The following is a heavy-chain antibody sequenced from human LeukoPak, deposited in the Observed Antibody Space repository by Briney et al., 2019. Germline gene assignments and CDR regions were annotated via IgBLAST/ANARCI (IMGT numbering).Heavy chain of an antibody. Sequence: LSLTCTVSGGSISNYYWSWIRQAPGKGLEWVSYISSSGSTIYYADSVKGRFTISRDNAKSSLYLQMNSLRAEDTAVYYCARRDVKLTAAFDIWGQGTMVTVSS. D-gene: IGHD2-21*02. CDR2: ISSSGSTI. CDR1: GGSISNYY. CDR3: ARRDVKLTAAFDI. V-gene: IGHV3-11*01. J-gene: IGHJ3*02.